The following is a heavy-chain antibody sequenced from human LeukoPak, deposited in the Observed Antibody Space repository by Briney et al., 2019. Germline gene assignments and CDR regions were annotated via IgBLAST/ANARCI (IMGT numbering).Heavy chain of an antibody. CDR2: IIPIFGTA. V-gene: IGHV1-69*05. Sequence: EASVKVSCKASGGTFSSYAISWVRQAPGQGLEWMGGIIPIFGTANYAQKFQGRVTITTDESTSTAYMELSSLRSEDTAVYYCARDRTSQTDAFDIWGQGTLVTVSS. J-gene: IGHJ3*02. D-gene: IGHD1-14*01. CDR1: GGTFSSYA. CDR3: ARDRTSQTDAFDI.